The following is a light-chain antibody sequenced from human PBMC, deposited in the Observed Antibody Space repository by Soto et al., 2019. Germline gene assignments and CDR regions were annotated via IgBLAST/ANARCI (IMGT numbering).Light chain of an antibody. CDR3: SSFAGSYTHV. Sequence: SVLTQSRSVSGAPGQAVTFSCTGTNSDVGGYDYVSWYQQLPGEAPKLIIYDVTKRPSGVPNRFSGSKSGNTASLTISGLQAEDEADYFCSSFAGSYTHVFGSGTKVTVL. CDR2: DVT. V-gene: IGLV2-11*01. J-gene: IGLJ1*01. CDR1: NSDVGGYDY.